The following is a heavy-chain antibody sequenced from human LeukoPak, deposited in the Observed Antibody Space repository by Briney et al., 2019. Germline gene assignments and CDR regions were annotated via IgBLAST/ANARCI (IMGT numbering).Heavy chain of an antibody. CDR3: ARVPYYGDKHSPPWYFDL. J-gene: IGHJ2*01. CDR1: GFTVSSNY. CDR2: IYSGGST. V-gene: IGHV3-66*01. Sequence: GGSLRLSCAASGFTVSSNYMSWVRQAPGKGLEWVSVIYSGGSTYYADSVKGRFTISRDNSKNTLYLQMNSLRAEDTAVYYCARVPYYGDKHSPPWYFDLWGRGTLVTVSS. D-gene: IGHD4-17*01.